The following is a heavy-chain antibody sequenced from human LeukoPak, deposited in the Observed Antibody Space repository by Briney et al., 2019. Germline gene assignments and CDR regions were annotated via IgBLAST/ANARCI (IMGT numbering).Heavy chain of an antibody. Sequence: SETLSLTCTVSGGSISSGGYYWSWIRQHPGKGLEWIGYIYYSGSTYYNPSLKSRVTISVDTSKNQFSLKLSSVTAADTAVYYCARAPSPLSITLEYYFDYWGQGTLVTVSS. CDR3: ARAPSPLSITLEYYFDY. J-gene: IGHJ4*02. V-gene: IGHV4-31*03. CDR2: IYYSGST. D-gene: IGHD3-10*01. CDR1: GGSISSGGYY.